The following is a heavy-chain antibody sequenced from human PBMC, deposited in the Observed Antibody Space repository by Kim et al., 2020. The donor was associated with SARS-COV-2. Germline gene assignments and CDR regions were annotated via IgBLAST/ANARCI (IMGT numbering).Heavy chain of an antibody. CDR2: IKNDGNEK. D-gene: IGHD2-2*01. CDR1: GFTFSRSW. J-gene: IGHJ4*02. Sequence: GGSLRLSCAASGFTFSRSWMNWVRQTPGKGLEWVPNIKNDGNEKNYVDSVKGRFTISRDNSENSVYLQMNSLRAEDTAVYYCVKALGSRPEGYWGQGTLVTVSS. CDR3: VKALGSRPEGY. V-gene: IGHV3-7*01.